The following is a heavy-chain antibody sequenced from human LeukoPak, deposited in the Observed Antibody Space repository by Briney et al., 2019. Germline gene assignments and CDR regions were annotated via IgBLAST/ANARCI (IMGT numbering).Heavy chain of an antibody. CDR1: GFTFSSYS. J-gene: IGHJ4*02. V-gene: IGHV3-21*01. Sequence: PGGSLRLSCAASGFTFSSYSMNWVRQAPGKALEWVSSISGSSYHIYYADSVKGRFTISRDNANNLLYLQMNSLRAEDTAVYYCASGTIVGARGADNWGQGTLVTVSS. D-gene: IGHD1-26*01. CDR2: ISGSSYHI. CDR3: ASGTIVGARGADN.